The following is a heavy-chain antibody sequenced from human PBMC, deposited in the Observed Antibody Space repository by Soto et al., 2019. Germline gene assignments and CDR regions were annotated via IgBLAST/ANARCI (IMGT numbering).Heavy chain of an antibody. CDR2: ISAYNGNT. Sequence: ASVKVSCKASGYTFTSYGISWVRQAPGQGLEWMGWISAYNGNTNYAQKLQGRVTMTTDTSTSTAYMEPRSLRSDDTAVYYCARSGLHSSGWLRRFDPWGQGTLVTVSS. D-gene: IGHD6-19*01. CDR1: GYTFTSYG. V-gene: IGHV1-18*01. J-gene: IGHJ5*02. CDR3: ARSGLHSSGWLRRFDP.